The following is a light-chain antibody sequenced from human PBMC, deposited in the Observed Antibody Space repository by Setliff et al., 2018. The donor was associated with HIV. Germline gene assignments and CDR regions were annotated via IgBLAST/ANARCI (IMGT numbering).Light chain of an antibody. CDR3: CSYAGSNIFVV. Sequence: QSVLTQPPSVSGSTGQSIIISCTGTTSDIGSYNRVSWYQQRPGTAPKLIIYGVNKRPSGVSNRFSGSKSGATASLAISGLQADDEADYYCCSYAGSNIFVVFGTGTKVTVL. V-gene: IGLV2-23*02. J-gene: IGLJ1*01. CDR2: GVN. CDR1: TSDIGSYNR.